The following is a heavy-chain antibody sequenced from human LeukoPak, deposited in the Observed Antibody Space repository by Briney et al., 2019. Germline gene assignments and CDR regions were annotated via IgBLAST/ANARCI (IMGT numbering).Heavy chain of an antibody. CDR2: ISGSGGST. Sequence: GGSLRLSCAASGFTLSSYAMSWVRQAPGKGLEWVSAISGSGGSTYYADSVKGRFTISRDNAKNSLFPQMNSLRAEDTAVYYCARDVQVATIYPLDYWGQGTLVTVSS. CDR1: GFTLSSYA. CDR3: ARDVQVATIYPLDY. V-gene: IGHV3-23*01. J-gene: IGHJ4*02. D-gene: IGHD5-12*01.